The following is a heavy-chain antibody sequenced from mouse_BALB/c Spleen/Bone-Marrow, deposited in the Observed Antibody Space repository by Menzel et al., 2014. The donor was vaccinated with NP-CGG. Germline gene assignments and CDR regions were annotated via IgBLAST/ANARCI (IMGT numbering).Heavy chain of an antibody. V-gene: IGHV2-6-5*01. CDR1: GFSLTDYG. J-gene: IGHJ4*01. CDR2: IWGGGST. CDR3: AKQRLTYYAMDY. D-gene: IGHD1-3*01. Sequence: VQGVESGPGLVAPSQSLSITCTVSGFSLTDYGVSWIRQPPGKGLEWLGVIWGGGSTYYNSALKSRLSNSKDNSKSQVFLKMNRLQTDDTAMYYCAKQRLTYYAMDYWGQGTSVTVSS.